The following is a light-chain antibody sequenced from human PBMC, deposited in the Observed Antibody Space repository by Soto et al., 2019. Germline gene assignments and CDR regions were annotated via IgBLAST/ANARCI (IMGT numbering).Light chain of an antibody. CDR1: SGHSNYA. V-gene: IGLV4-69*01. J-gene: IGLJ2*01. CDR2: LNSDGSH. CDR3: QTWGTGIVI. Sequence: QPVLTQSPSASASLGASVKLTCTLSSGHSNYAIAWHQQQPERGPRYLMILNSDGSHSKGDGIPDRFSGSSSGADYYLTISSLQSEDEGDYYCQTWGTGIVIFGGGTKVTVL.